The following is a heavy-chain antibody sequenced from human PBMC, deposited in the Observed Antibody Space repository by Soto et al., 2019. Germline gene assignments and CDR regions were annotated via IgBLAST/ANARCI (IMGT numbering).Heavy chain of an antibody. J-gene: IGHJ5*02. CDR3: ARETYGDYVGYFDP. CDR2: ISGSGGST. V-gene: IGHV3-23*01. CDR1: GFTFSSYA. D-gene: IGHD4-17*01. Sequence: PGGSLRLSCAASGFTFSSYAISWVRQAPGKGLEWVSAISGSGGSTYYADSVKGRFTISRDNSKNTLYLQMNSLRAEDTAVYYCARETYGDYVGYFDPWGQGIQVTVSS.